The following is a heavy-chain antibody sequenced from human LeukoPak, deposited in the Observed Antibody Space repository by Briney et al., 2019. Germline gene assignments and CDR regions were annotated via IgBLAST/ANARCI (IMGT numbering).Heavy chain of an antibody. D-gene: IGHD4-17*01. CDR2: INPNSGGT. CDR1: GYTFTGYY. CDR3: ARDPQIVYGDYHMDV. V-gene: IGHV1-2*02. Sequence: GASVKVSCKASGYTFTGYYMHWVRQAPGQGLEWMGWINPNSGGTNYAQKFQGRVTMTRDTSISTAYMELSRLRSDDTAVYYCARDPQIVYGDYHMDVWGKGTTVTVSS. J-gene: IGHJ6*03.